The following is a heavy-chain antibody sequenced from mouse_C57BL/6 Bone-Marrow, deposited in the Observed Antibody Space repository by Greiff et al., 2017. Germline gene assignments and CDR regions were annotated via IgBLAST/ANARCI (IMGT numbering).Heavy chain of an antibody. CDR3: ARSWAAWFAY. Sequence: QVQLQQPGAELVMPGASVKLSCKASGYTFTSYWMHWVKQRPGQGLEWIGEIDPSDSYTNYNQKFKGKSTSTVDKSSSTAYMQLSSLTSEDSAVYYCARSWAAWFAYWGQGTLVTVSA. J-gene: IGHJ3*01. CDR2: IDPSDSYT. CDR1: GYTFTSYW. V-gene: IGHV1-69*01. D-gene: IGHD4-1*01.